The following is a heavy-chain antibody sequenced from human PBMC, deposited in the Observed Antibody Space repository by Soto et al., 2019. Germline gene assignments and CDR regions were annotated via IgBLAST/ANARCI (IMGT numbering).Heavy chain of an antibody. CDR3: ARDRLSYKAGLEYYYYYGMDV. CDR2: IWYDGSNK. CDR1: GFTFSSFG. V-gene: IGHV3-33*01. J-gene: IGHJ6*02. D-gene: IGHD3-10*01. Sequence: PGGSLRLSCAASGFTFSSFGMHWVRQAPGKGLEWVAVIWYDGSNKYYADSVKGRFTISRDNSKNTLYLQMESLRAEDTAVYYCARDRLSYKAGLEYYYYYGMDVWGQGTTLTVSS.